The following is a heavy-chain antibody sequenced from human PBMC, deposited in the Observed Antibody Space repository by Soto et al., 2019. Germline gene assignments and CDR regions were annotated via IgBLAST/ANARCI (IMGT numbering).Heavy chain of an antibody. CDR2: IWYDGSNK. CDR1: GFTFSSYG. J-gene: IGHJ6*02. D-gene: IGHD3-3*01. Sequence: GGSLRLSCAASGFTFSSYGMHWVRQAPGKGLEWVAVIWYDGSNKYYADSVKGRFTISRDNSKNTLYLQWSSLKASDTATYYCAGPDYDLLSGYHYYYYGMDVWGQGTTVTVSS. CDR3: AGPDYDLLSGYHYYYYGMDV. V-gene: IGHV3-33*01.